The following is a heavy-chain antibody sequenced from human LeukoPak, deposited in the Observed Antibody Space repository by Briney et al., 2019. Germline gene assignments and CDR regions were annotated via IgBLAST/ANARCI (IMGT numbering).Heavy chain of an antibody. D-gene: IGHD1-26*01. CDR2: ISSSSSYI. J-gene: IGHJ4*02. CDR1: GFTFSSYS. V-gene: IGHV3-21*01. Sequence: GGSLRLSCAASGFTFSSYSMNWVRQAPGKGLEWVSSISSSSSYIYYADSVKGRFTISRDNSKNTLYLQMNSLRAEDTAVYYCARTVGAPNSYYFDYWGQGTLVTVSS. CDR3: ARTVGAPNSYYFDY.